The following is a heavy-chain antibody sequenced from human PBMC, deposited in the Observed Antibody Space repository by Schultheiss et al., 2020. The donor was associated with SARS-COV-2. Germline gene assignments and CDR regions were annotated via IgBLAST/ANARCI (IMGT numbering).Heavy chain of an antibody. J-gene: IGHJ6*02. D-gene: IGHD4-17*01. CDR1: GFTFSSYS. Sequence: GVSLRLSCAASGFTFSSYSMNWVRQAPGKGLEWVSYISSSSSTIYYADSVKGRFTISRDNSKNTLYLQMNSLRAEDTAVYYCAKGTVTGGYYYYGMDVWGQGTTVTVSS. V-gene: IGHV3-48*01. CDR3: AKGTVTGGYYYYGMDV. CDR2: ISSSSSTI.